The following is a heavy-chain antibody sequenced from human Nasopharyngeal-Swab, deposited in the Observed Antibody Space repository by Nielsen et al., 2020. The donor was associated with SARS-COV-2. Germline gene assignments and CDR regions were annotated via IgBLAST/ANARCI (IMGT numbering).Heavy chain of an antibody. V-gene: IGHV1-69*13. CDR2: IIPIFGTA. Sequence: SVKVSCKASGSTFSSYAISWVRQAPGQGLEWMGGIIPIFGTANYAQKFQGRVTITADESTSTAYMELSSLRSEDTAVYYCAIMTTVTSYLFYYYYYMDVWGKGTTVTVSS. CDR1: GSTFSSYA. J-gene: IGHJ6*03. CDR3: AIMTTVTSYLFYYYYYMDV. D-gene: IGHD4-11*01.